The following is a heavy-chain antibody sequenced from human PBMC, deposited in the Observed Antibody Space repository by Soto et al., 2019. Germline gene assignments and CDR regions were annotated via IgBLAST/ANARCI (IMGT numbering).Heavy chain of an antibody. CDR2: TRHRGSST. Sequence: GGSLRLSCVGSGFTFSTYDLHWVRQAPGTGLEYVSGTRHRGSSTYYANSVKGRFTISRDNSKNTLYLQMGSLRPEDMAVYYCVRDPFVHDAFDFWGQGTMVTVSS. V-gene: IGHV3-64*01. J-gene: IGHJ3*01. CDR1: GFTFSTYD. CDR3: VRDPFVHDAFDF.